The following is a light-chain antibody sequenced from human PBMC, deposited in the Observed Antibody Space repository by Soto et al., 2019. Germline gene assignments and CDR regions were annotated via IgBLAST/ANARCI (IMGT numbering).Light chain of an antibody. CDR1: QSVSSSY. CDR2: GAS. CDR3: QQYGSSRWT. V-gene: IGKV3-20*01. J-gene: IGKJ1*01. Sequence: EIVLTQSPGTLSLSPGERATLSCRASQSVSSSYLAWYQQKPGQAPRLLIYGASSRATGIPDRSSGSGSGTDFTLTISRLEPEDFAVYYCQQYGSSRWTFGQGTKVDIK.